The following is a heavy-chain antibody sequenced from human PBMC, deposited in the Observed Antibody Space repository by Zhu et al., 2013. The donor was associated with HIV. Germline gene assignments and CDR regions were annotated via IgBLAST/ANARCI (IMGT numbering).Heavy chain of an antibody. Sequence: EVQLVESGGGLIQPGGSLRLSCAASGFTVSSNYMSWVRQAPGKGLEWVSVIYSGGSTYYADSVKGRFTISRDNSKNTLYLQMNSLRAEDTAVYYCARAREDYDYVWGSYRYAKRPSPGCCAFDIWGQGTMVTVSS. CDR1: GFTVSSNY. J-gene: IGHJ3*02. V-gene: IGHV3-53*01. D-gene: IGHD3-16*02. CDR2: IYSGGST. CDR3: ARAREDYDYVWGSYRYAKRPSPGCCAFDI.